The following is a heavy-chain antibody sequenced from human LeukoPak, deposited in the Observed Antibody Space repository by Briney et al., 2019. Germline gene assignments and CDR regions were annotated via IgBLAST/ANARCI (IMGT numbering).Heavy chain of an antibody. Sequence: ASVKVSCKASGYTFTNYYMHWVRQAPGQGLEWMGMINPSGGSTTYAQKFQGRVTMTRDTSTSTVYMELSSLRSEDTAVYYCARVPYCSNGICYTHYYCDYWDQGILVTVSS. V-gene: IGHV1-46*01. D-gene: IGHD2-8*01. CDR1: GYTFTNYY. CDR2: INPSGGST. CDR3: ARVPYCSNGICYTHYYCDY. J-gene: IGHJ4*02.